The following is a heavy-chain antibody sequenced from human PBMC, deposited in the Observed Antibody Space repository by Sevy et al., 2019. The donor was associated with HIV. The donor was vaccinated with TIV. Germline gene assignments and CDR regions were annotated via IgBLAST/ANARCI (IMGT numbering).Heavy chain of an antibody. J-gene: IGHJ4*02. CDR2: LSFGCGEI. CDR3: AREGCTKPHDY. D-gene: IGHD2-8*01. Sequence: GGSLRLSCTASGFTFSKYSMSWVRQPPGKGLEWISTLSFGCGEINYADSVKGRFTISRDNSKSSVYLQMNNLRPEDTAVYYCAREGCTKPHDYWGQGTLVTVSS. CDR1: GFTFSKYS. V-gene: IGHV3-23*01.